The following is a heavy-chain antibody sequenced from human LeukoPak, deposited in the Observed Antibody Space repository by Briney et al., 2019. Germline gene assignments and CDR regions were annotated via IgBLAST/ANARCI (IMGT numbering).Heavy chain of an antibody. Sequence: ASVKVSCKAAGYSFTSYYIHWVRQAPGQGLEWMGIINADNSNTRYGQKFQGRVTMTRDKSTSTVYMQLISLRAEDTAVYYCARAPGYGEYYYNGMDVWGQGTTVTVSS. J-gene: IGHJ6*02. D-gene: IGHD4-17*01. CDR2: INADNSNT. CDR3: ARAPGYGEYYYNGMDV. CDR1: GYSFTSYY. V-gene: IGHV1-46*01.